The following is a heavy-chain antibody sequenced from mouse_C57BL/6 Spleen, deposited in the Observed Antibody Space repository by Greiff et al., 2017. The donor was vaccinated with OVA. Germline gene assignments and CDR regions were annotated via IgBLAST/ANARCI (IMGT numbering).Heavy chain of an antibody. CDR2: IDPSDGDT. V-gene: IGHV1-52*01. J-gene: IGHJ4*01. Sequence: VQLQQPGAELVRPGASVKLSCKASGYPFTSYWMHWVKQRPRQGLEWIGKIDPSDGDTHYNRKFKGKATLTAYKSSSTAYMQLSSLTSEDSAVYYCATGGYGYDMDYWGQGTTVTVSS. CDR3: ATGGYGYDMDY. D-gene: IGHD2-2*01. CDR1: GYPFTSYW.